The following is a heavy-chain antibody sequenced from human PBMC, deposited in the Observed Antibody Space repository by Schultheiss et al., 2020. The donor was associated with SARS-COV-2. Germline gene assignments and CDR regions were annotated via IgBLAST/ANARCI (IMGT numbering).Heavy chain of an antibody. CDR2: ISSSGSTI. CDR1: GFTFSDYY. CDR3: ARIRVQGFVRYYYYGMDV. V-gene: IGHV3-11*04. Sequence: GGSLRLSCAASGFTFSDYYMSWIRQAPGKGLEWVSYISSSGSTIYYADSVKGRFTISRDNAKNSLYLQMNSLRAEDTAVYYCARIRVQGFVRYYYYGMDVWGQGTTVTVSS. D-gene: IGHD3-10*01. J-gene: IGHJ6*02.